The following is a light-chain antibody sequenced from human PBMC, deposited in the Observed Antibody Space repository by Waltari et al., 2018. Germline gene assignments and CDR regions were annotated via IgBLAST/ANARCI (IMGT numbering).Light chain of an antibody. CDR2: GAS. V-gene: IGKV1-39*01. CDR1: QSISNH. J-gene: IGKJ3*01. CDR3: QQSYSTRPWT. Sequence: DIQMTQSPSSLSASVGDRVTITCRASQSISNHLTWYQQKPGEAPKLLIYGASRLQSGVPSRVSGSGSGTDFALTISSLQPEEFARDYCQQSYSTRPWTFGPGTKVDFK.